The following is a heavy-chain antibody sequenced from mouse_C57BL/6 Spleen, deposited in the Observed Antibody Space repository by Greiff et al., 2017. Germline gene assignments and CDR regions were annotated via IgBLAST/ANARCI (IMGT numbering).Heavy chain of an antibody. CDR3: TRARYYSNVFAY. CDR2: IDPETGGT. J-gene: IGHJ3*01. D-gene: IGHD2-12*01. V-gene: IGHV1-15*01. Sequence: VKLVESGAELVRPGASVTLSCKASGYTFTDYEMHWVKQTPVHGLEWIGAIDPETGGTAYNQKFKGKAILTADKSSSTAYMELRSLTSEDSAVYYCTRARYYSNVFAYWGQGTLVTVSA. CDR1: GYTFTDYE.